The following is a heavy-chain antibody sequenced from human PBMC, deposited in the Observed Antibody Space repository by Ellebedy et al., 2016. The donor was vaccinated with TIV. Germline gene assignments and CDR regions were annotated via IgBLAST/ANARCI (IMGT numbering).Heavy chain of an antibody. CDR2: VHYGGAP. J-gene: IGHJ3*02. CDR1: GGSLYPYY. Sequence: MPGGSLRLSCSVSGGSLYPYYWSRIRQPPGHGLDWIGNVHYGGAPTYNPSLKSRVTISVDTSRNQFSLTLTSLTAADTAVYFCATNTTGHTFDIWGQGAMVTVSS. D-gene: IGHD1-1*01. V-gene: IGHV4-59*13. CDR3: ATNTTGHTFDI.